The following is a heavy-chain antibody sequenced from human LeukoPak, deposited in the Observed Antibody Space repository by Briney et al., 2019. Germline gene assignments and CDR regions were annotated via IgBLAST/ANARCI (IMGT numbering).Heavy chain of an antibody. Sequence: GGSLRLSRAASGFTFSMDWMSWVRQAPGKGLEWVANIRQDGSEKYYGDSVKGRFTISRDNAKDSLYLQMDSLRAEDTAVYYCARQATMVNYAFDIWGQGTMVTVSS. D-gene: IGHD4/OR15-4a*01. CDR2: IRQDGSEK. V-gene: IGHV3-7*01. CDR3: ARQATMVNYAFDI. CDR1: GFTFSMDW. J-gene: IGHJ3*02.